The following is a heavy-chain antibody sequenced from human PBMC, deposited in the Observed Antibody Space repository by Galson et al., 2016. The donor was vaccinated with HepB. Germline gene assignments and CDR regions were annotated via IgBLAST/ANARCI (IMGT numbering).Heavy chain of an antibody. J-gene: IGHJ4*02. CDR3: ARDGRDWLFDY. CDR2: TYYRSKWYF. D-gene: IGHD3/OR15-3a*01. V-gene: IGHV6-1*01. CDR1: GDSVSGNSVT. Sequence: CAISGDSVSGNSVTWNWIRQSPSRGLEWLGRTYYRSKWYFDYAIPVESRITINPDTSRNQFSLHLNSVTPEDTAMYYCARDGRDWLFDYWGQGTLVTVSS.